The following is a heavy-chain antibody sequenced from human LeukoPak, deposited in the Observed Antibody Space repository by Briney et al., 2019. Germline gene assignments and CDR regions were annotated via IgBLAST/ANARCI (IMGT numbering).Heavy chain of an antibody. CDR2: IYTSGST. CDR3: ARDPHGWPHDAFDI. Sequence: SETLSLTCTVSGGSISSYYWSWIRQPAGKGLEWIGRIYTSGSTNYNPSLKSRVTMSVDTSKNQFSLKLSSVTAADTAVYYCARDPHGWPHDAFDIWGKGPMVTVSS. V-gene: IGHV4-4*07. D-gene: IGHD6-19*01. CDR1: GGSISSYY. J-gene: IGHJ3*02.